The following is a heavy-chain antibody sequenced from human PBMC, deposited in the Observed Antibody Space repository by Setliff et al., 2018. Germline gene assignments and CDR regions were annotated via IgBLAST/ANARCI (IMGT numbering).Heavy chain of an antibody. D-gene: IGHD2-2*01. Sequence: PGGSLRLSCAASGFTFSSYGMHWVRQAPGKGLEWVAFIRYDGSNKYYADSVKGRFTISRDNSKNTLYLQMNSLRAEDTAVYYCARLKGSSTRYYYYGMDVWGQGTTVTVSS. CDR3: ARLKGSSTRYYYYGMDV. V-gene: IGHV3-30*02. CDR1: GFTFSSYG. J-gene: IGHJ6*02. CDR2: IRYDGSNK.